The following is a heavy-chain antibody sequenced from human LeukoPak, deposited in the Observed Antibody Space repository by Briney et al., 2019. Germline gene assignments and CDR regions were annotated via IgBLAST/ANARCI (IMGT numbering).Heavy chain of an antibody. CDR1: GGSISSSSYY. CDR3: ARAPTFYSSSSFDY. V-gene: IGHV4-39*01. D-gene: IGHD6-6*01. CDR2: IYYSGST. Sequence: SETLSLTCTVSGGSISSSSYYWGWIRQPPGKGLEWIGSIYYSGSTYYNPSLKSRVTISVDTSKNQFSLKLSSVTAADTAVYYCARAPTFYSSSSFDYWGQGTLVTVSS. J-gene: IGHJ4*02.